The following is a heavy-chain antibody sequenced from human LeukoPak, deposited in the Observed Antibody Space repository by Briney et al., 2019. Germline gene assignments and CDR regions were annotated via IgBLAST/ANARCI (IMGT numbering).Heavy chain of an antibody. CDR1: GHSFSGYY. J-gene: IGHJ6*02. V-gene: IGHV1-2*02. Sequence: GASVKVSCKASGHSFSGYYIHWVRQAPGQGLEWMGWINPNSGGTNYAQKFQGRVTMTRDTSISTAYMELSRLRSDDTAVYYCARVSGWELEYGMDVWGQGTTVTVSS. CDR2: INPNSGGT. CDR3: ARVSGWELEYGMDV. D-gene: IGHD1-26*01.